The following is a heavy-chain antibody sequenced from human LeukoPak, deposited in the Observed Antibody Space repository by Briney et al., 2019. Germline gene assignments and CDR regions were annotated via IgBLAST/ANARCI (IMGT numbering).Heavy chain of an antibody. V-gene: IGHV3-48*01. CDR1: GFTFSSYG. CDR2: ISSSSSTI. Sequence: PGGSLRLSCAASGFTFSSYGMTWVRQAPGKGLEWVSYISSSSSTIYYADSVKGRFTISRDNAKNSLYLQLNSLRAEDTAVYYCAIFPLAVAGTGDAFDIWGQGTMVTVSS. CDR3: AIFPLAVAGTGDAFDI. D-gene: IGHD6-19*01. J-gene: IGHJ3*02.